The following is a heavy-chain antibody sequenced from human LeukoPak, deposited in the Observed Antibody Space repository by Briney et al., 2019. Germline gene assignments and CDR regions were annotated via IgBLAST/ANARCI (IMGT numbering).Heavy chain of an antibody. CDR2: INPNSGGT. V-gene: IGHV1-2*02. CDR3: ARGLRYCSSTSCYAVGISDY. CDR1: GYTFTGYY. J-gene: IGHJ4*02. Sequence: GASVKVSCKASGYTFTGYYMHWVRQAPGQGLEWMGWINPNSGGTNYAQKFQGRVTMTRDTSTSTVYMELSSLRSEDTAVYYCARGLRYCSSTSCYAVGISDYWGQGTLVTVSS. D-gene: IGHD2-2*01.